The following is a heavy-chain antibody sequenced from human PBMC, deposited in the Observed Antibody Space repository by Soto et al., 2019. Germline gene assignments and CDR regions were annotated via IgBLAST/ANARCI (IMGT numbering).Heavy chain of an antibody. CDR3: TRSIITTAGTDAFDL. CDR2: INPSRGGT. J-gene: IGHJ3*01. V-gene: IGHV1-46*03. Sequence: QVQLVQSGAEVKKPGASVRVSCKASAYTFTSYYVHWVRQAPGQGPEWMGMINPSRGGTDYAQKFQGRVTMTRDTSTTTVYMELSSLRSEDTDIYYCTRSIITTAGTDAFDLWGQGTLVTVSS. CDR1: AYTFTSYY. D-gene: IGHD6-13*01.